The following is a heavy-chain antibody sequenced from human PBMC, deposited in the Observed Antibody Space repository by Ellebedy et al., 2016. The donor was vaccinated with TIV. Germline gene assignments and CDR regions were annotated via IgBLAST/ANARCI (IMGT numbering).Heavy chain of an antibody. CDR2: INPSAGST. CDR1: GYTFTSYY. J-gene: IGHJ4*02. CDR3: ARGDNYYYDSSGYYYTY. V-gene: IGHV1-46*01. Sequence: ASVKVSCKASGYTFTSYYMYWVRQAPGQGLEWMGIINPSAGSTNYAQKFQDRVTMTRDTSTSTVYMELSSLRSEDTAVYHCARGDNYYYDSSGYYYTYWGQGTLVTVSS. D-gene: IGHD3-22*01.